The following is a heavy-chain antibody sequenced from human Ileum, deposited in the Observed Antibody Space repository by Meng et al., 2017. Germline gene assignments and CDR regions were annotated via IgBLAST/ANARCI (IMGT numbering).Heavy chain of an antibody. V-gene: IGHV3-23*01. CDR1: GFDFGTYA. D-gene: IGHD2-2*02. CDR2: VSYDDRT. Sequence: GEFLKISCAASGFDFGTYAMRWVRQAPGQGLELVAAVSYDDRTYYADSVKGRFTLSRDSSKNTLFLEMDSLRVDDTALYYCAKDNYTNSLFPFDYWGQGTPVTVSS. CDR3: AKDNYTNSLFPFDY. J-gene: IGHJ4*02.